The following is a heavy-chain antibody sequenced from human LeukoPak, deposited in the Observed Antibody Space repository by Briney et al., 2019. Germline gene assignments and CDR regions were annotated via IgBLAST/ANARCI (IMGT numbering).Heavy chain of an antibody. J-gene: IGHJ4*02. V-gene: IGHV1-69*13. CDR3: ATENILTGYYPFYYFDY. D-gene: IGHD3-9*01. Sequence: ASVKVSCKASGGTFSSYAISWVRQAPGQGLEWMGGIIPIFGTANYAQKFQGRVTITADESTSTAYMELSSLRSEDTAVYYCATENILTGYYPFYYFDYWGQGTLVTVSS. CDR1: GGTFSSYA. CDR2: IIPIFGTA.